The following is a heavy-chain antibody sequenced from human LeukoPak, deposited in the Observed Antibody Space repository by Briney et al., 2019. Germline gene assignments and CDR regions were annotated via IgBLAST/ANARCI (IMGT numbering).Heavy chain of an antibody. CDR2: ISYDGSNK. D-gene: IGHD1-14*01. J-gene: IGHJ4*02. Sequence: GGSLRLSCAASGFTFSGSAMHWVRQAPGKGLEWVAVISYDGSNKYYADSVKGRFTISRDNSKNTLYLQMNSLRAEDTAVYYCAKGTTFDYWGQGTLVTVSS. CDR1: GFTFSGSA. CDR3: AKGTTFDY. V-gene: IGHV3-30-3*01.